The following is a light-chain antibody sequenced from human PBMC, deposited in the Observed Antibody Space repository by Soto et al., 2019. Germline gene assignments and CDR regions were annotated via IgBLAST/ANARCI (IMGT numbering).Light chain of an antibody. Sequence: DIQMTQSPSSLSASVGDRDTITCRASQSISSYLNWYQQKPGKAPKLLIYAASSLQSGVPSRFSGSGSGTDFTLTISSLQPEDFAPYYCQQSYSTPWTFDQGTKVEIK. CDR3: QQSYSTPWT. CDR1: QSISSY. J-gene: IGKJ1*01. V-gene: IGKV1-39*01. CDR2: AAS.